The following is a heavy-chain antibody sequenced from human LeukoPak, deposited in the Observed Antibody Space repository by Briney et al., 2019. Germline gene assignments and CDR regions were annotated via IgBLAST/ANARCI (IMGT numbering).Heavy chain of an antibody. CDR2: ISYDGSSK. J-gene: IGHJ6*02. Sequence: GGSLRLSCAASGFTFSSYGMHWVRQAPGKGLEWVAVISYDGSSKYYADSVKGRFTISRDNSKNTLYLQMNSLRAEDTAVYYCAKVSGGGLYYDGMDVWGQGTTVTVSS. V-gene: IGHV3-30*18. CDR1: GFTFSSYG. D-gene: IGHD1-14*01. CDR3: AKVSGGGLYYDGMDV.